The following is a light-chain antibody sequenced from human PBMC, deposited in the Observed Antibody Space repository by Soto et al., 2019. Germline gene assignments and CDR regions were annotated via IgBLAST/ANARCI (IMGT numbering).Light chain of an antibody. J-gene: IGKJ1*01. Sequence: GDRVTITCRASQSISTWLAWYQQKPGKAPKLLIYDASNLESGVPSRFSGSGFGTEFTLTISSLQPDDFATYFCQPSNTFCTFGQGTKV. CDR1: QSISTW. CDR2: DAS. CDR3: QPSNTFCT. V-gene: IGKV1-5*01.